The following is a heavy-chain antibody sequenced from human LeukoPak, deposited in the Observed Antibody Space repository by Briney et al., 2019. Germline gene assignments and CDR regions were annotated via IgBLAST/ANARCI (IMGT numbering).Heavy chain of an antibody. Sequence: GASVKVSCKASGYTFTGYYMHWVRQAPGQGLEWMGWINPNSGGTNYAQKFQGRVTMTRDTSISTAYMELSRLRSDDTAVYYCARDQRSMVRGVIIISGSWFDPWGQGTLVTVSS. CDR2: INPNSGGT. D-gene: IGHD3-10*01. V-gene: IGHV1-2*02. J-gene: IGHJ5*02. CDR1: GYTFTGYY. CDR3: ARDQRSMVRGVIIISGSWFDP.